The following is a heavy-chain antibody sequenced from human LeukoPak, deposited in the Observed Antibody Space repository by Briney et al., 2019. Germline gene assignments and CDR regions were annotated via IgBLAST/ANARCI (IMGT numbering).Heavy chain of an antibody. CDR2: IPYDGSQN. D-gene: IGHD5-18*01. CDR3: ARYSYGSGFDY. Sequence: GGSLRLSCAASDFPFIGYTMHWVRQAPGKGLEWVAGIPYDGSQNSYADSVKGRFSISRDNSKSALYLQLSSLRPEDTAVYYCARYSYGSGFDYWGQGTLVTVSS. J-gene: IGHJ4*02. CDR1: DFPFIGYT. V-gene: IGHV3-30*04.